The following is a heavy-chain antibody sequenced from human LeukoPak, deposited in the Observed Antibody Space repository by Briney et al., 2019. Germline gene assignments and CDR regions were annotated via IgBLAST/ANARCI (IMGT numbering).Heavy chain of an antibody. Sequence: GSLRLSCAASGFTFSDAWMSWVRQAPGKGLEWVGRIKSKTDGGTTDYAAPVKGRFTISRDDSKNTLYLQMNSLKTEDTAVYYCTGRVELGIDYWGQGTLVTVSS. J-gene: IGHJ4*02. CDR3: TGRVELGIDY. CDR2: IKSKTDGGTT. CDR1: GFTFSDAW. D-gene: IGHD7-27*01. V-gene: IGHV3-15*01.